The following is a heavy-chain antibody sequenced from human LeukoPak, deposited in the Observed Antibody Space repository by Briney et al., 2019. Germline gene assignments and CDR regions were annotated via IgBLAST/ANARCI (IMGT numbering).Heavy chain of an antibody. CDR2: IYYSGST. V-gene: IGHV4-59*08. CDR3: ARHRMTTVPTYYFDY. CDR1: GGSISSYY. Sequence: SETLSLTCTVSGGSISSYYWSWIRQPPGKGLEWIGYIYYSGSTNYNPSLKSRVTISVDTSKNQFSLKLSSVTAADTAVYYCARHRMTTVPTYYFDYWGQGTLVTVSS. J-gene: IGHJ4*02. D-gene: IGHD4-17*01.